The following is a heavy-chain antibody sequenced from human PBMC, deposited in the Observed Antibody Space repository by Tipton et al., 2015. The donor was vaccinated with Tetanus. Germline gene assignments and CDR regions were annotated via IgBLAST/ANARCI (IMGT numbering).Heavy chain of an antibody. CDR2: NGGHNGDT. D-gene: IGHD1-26*01. V-gene: IGHV1-18*01. J-gene: IGHJ4*02. CDR3: ARGGSHFDY. CDR1: GYTFTTYG. Sequence: QVQLVQSGAEVKKPGASVKVSCRASGYTFTTYGINWIRQAPGQGLEWLGWNGGHNGDTNYAQKFQGRVTMTTDTSTNTAYMGLRSLRSDDAALYYCARGGSHFDYWGQGTLVTVSS.